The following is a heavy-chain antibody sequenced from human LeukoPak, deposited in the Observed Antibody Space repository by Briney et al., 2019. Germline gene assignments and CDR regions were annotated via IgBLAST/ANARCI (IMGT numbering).Heavy chain of an antibody. D-gene: IGHD3-22*01. CDR2: INPSGGST. CDR3: ARDGTKYYYDSSASDY. V-gene: IGHV1-46*01. J-gene: IGHJ4*02. CDR1: GYTFTSYY. Sequence: ASVKVSCKASGYTFTSYYMHWVRQAPGQGLEWMGIINPSGGSTSYAQKFQGRVTMTRDTPTSTVYMELSSLRSEDTAVYYCARDGTKYYYDSSASDYWGQGTLVTVSS.